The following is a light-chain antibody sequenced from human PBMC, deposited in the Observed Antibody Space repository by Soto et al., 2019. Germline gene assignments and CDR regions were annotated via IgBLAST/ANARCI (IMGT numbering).Light chain of an antibody. Sequence: DIQMTQSPSSLSASVGDRVTISCQASQDISNNLNWYQQKPGKAPNLLIYEASNLERGVPSRFSESGSGTDLTFTISSLQPEDFATYYCQQYDNLPGYTFGQGTKLE. CDR2: EAS. CDR1: QDISNN. CDR3: QQYDNLPGYT. V-gene: IGKV1-33*01. J-gene: IGKJ2*01.